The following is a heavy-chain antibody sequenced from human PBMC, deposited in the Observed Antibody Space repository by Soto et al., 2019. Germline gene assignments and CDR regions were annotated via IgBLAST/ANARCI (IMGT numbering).Heavy chain of an antibody. CDR2: IYYTGST. D-gene: IGHD3-10*01. V-gene: IGHV4-59*01. J-gene: IGHJ4*02. CDR3: ARQRGNYFDY. Sequence: SETLSLTCTVSGDSISTFYWSWIRQPPGKGLEWIGYIYYTGSTNYNPSLKSRVTMSVDTSKKHSSLKLSSVTAADTAVYYCARQRGNYFDYWGQGSLVTVSS. CDR1: GDSISTFY.